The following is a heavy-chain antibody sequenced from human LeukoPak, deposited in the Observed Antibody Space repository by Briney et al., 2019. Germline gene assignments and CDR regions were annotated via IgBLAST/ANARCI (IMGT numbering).Heavy chain of an antibody. V-gene: IGHV4-59*08. Sequence: SETLSLTCTVSGGSISSYYWSWIRQPPGKGLEWIGYIYYSGSTNYNPSLKSRVTISVDTSKNQFSLKLSSVTAADTAVYYCARGRWELPFDYWGQGTLVTVSS. CDR3: ARGRWELPFDY. CDR2: IYYSGST. J-gene: IGHJ4*02. D-gene: IGHD2-15*01. CDR1: GGSISSYY.